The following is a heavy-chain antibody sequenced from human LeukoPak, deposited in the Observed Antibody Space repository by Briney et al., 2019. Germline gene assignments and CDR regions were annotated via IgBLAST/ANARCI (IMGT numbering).Heavy chain of an antibody. CDR2: ISVSGGST. CDR1: GFTFSRYA. V-gene: IGHV3-23*01. CDR3: ARDYYDSSGYYPEWFDP. J-gene: IGHJ5*02. Sequence: GGSLRLSCAASGFTFSRYAMSCVRQAPGKGQECVSAISVSGGSTYYADSVKGRFTISRDNSKNTLYLQMDSLRAEDTAVYYCARDYYDSSGYYPEWFDPWGQGTLVTVSS. D-gene: IGHD3-22*01.